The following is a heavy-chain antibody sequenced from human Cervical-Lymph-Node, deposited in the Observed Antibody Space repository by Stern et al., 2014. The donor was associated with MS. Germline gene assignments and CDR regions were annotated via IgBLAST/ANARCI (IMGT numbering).Heavy chain of an antibody. CDR1: GGSISSYY. Sequence: QVQLVESGPGLVKPSETLSLTCTVSGGSISSYYWSWIRQPPGKGLEWIGYIYYSGSTNYNPSLKSRVTISVDTSKNQFSLKLSSVTAADTAVYYCARGIQLWTNWGQGTLVTVSS. CDR2: IYYSGST. D-gene: IGHD5-18*01. V-gene: IGHV4-59*01. J-gene: IGHJ4*02. CDR3: ARGIQLWTN.